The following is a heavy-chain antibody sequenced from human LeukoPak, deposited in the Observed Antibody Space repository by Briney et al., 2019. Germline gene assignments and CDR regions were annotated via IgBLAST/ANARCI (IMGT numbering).Heavy chain of an antibody. J-gene: IGHJ4*02. CDR2: ISGSGGST. CDR1: GFTFSSYA. Sequence: GGSLRLSCAASGFTFSSYAMHWVRQAPGKGLEWVSAISGSGGSTYYADSVKGRFTISRDNSKNTLYLQMNSLRAEDTAVYYCAKDPPIGYDILTGNVYDYWGQGTLVTVSS. D-gene: IGHD3-9*01. V-gene: IGHV3-23*01. CDR3: AKDPPIGYDILTGNVYDY.